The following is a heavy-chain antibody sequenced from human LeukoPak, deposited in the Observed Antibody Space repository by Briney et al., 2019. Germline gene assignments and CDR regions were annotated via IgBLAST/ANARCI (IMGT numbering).Heavy chain of an antibody. J-gene: IGHJ4*02. CDR1: GGSISSYY. V-gene: IGHV4-59*01. D-gene: IGHD6-6*01. Sequence: SETLSLTCTVSGGSISSYYWSWIRQPPGKGLEWIGYIYYSGSTNYNPSLKGRVTISVDTSKNQFSLKLSSVTAADTAVYYCAAQQLVRSYFDYWGQGTLVTVSS. CDR2: IYYSGST. CDR3: AAQQLVRSYFDY.